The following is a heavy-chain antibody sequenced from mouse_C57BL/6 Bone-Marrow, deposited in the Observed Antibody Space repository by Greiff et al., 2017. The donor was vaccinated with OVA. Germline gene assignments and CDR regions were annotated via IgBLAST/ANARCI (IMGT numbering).Heavy chain of an antibody. Sequence: QVQLQQPGAELVKPGASVKMSCKASGYTFTSYWITWVKQRPGQGLEWIGDIYPGSGSTNYNEKFKSKATLTVDTSSSTAYMQLSSLTSEDSAVYYGARRGYDYEFYYAMDYWGQGTSVTVSS. J-gene: IGHJ4*01. CDR3: ARRGYDYEFYYAMDY. CDR1: GYTFTSYW. V-gene: IGHV1-55*01. CDR2: IYPGSGST. D-gene: IGHD2-4*01.